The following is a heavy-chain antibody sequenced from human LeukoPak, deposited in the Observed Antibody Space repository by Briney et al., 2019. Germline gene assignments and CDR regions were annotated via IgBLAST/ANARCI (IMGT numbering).Heavy chain of an antibody. Sequence: QTGGSLRLSCAASGFTFSSYGMHWVRQAPGKGLEWVAVIWYDGSNKYYADSVKGRFTISRDNSKNTLYLQMNSLRVDDTALYYCAIDPNWETHNWGQGALVTVSS. CDR2: IWYDGSNK. J-gene: IGHJ4*02. V-gene: IGHV3-33*01. CDR3: AIDPNWETHN. CDR1: GFTFSSYG. D-gene: IGHD7-27*01.